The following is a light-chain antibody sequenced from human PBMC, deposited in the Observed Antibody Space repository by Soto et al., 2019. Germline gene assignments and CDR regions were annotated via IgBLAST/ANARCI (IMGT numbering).Light chain of an antibody. Sequence: DIQMTQSPSSLSASLGDRVTITCRASQSISSYLNWYQQKPGKAPKLLIYAASSLQSGVPSRFSGSGSGTDFTLTISSLQPEDFATYYCQQSYSTLSITFGQGTRLEIK. CDR1: QSISSY. V-gene: IGKV1-39*01. CDR3: QQSYSTLSIT. CDR2: AAS. J-gene: IGKJ5*01.